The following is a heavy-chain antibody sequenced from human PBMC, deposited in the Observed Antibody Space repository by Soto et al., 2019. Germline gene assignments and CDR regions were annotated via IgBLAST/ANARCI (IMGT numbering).Heavy chain of an antibody. CDR2: IRNKANSYTT. CDR3: VKGQRALAK. Sequence: GGSLSLSCPVARVAGGDVYMGCGRPARREVLEWVGRIRNKANSYTTEYAAAVTPRLTISRHDSKNSLSLQMNSLKSEDTAVYYCVKGQRALAKWGQGNLVSV. V-gene: IGHV3-72*01. CDR1: RVAGGDVY. D-gene: IGHD3-3*02. J-gene: IGHJ4*02.